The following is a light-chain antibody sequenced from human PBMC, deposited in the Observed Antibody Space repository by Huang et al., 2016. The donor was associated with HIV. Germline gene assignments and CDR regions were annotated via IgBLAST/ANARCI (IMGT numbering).Light chain of an antibody. Sequence: EIVMTQSPLSLPVTPGEPGSISCRSSQSLLHSNGYNYLDWYLQKPGQSPQLLIYLGSNRASGVPDRFSGSGSGTDFTLKISIVEAEDVGIYYCMQALQTPVFGPGTRVDIK. CDR2: LGS. V-gene: IGKV2-28*01. J-gene: IGKJ3*01. CDR3: MQALQTPV. CDR1: QSLLHSNGYNY.